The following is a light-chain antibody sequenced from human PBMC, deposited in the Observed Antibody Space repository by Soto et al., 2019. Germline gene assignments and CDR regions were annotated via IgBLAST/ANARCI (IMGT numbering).Light chain of an antibody. J-gene: IGKJ1*01. Sequence: DIVMTQSPLSLPVTPGEPASISCRSSQSLLHSTGYNYLDWYLQKPGQSPQLLIYLGSNRASGVPDRFSGSGSGTDFTLKISREEAEDVGVYYCMQALQTLWAFGQGTKVEIK. CDR1: QSLLHSTGYNY. V-gene: IGKV2-28*01. CDR3: MQALQTLWA. CDR2: LGS.